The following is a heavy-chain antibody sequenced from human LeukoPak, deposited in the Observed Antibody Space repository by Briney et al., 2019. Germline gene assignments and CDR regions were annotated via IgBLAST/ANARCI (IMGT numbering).Heavy chain of an antibody. V-gene: IGHV1-46*01. CDR2: INPSGGST. D-gene: IGHD3-9*01. CDR1: GYTFTSYY. CDR3: ARERLSHYDILTGYPDY. Sequence: GASVKVSCKASGYTFTSYYMHRVRQAPGQGLEWMGIINPSGGSTSYAQKFQGRVTMTRDTSTSTVYMELSSLRSEDTAVYYCARERLSHYDILTGYPDYWGQGTLVTVSS. J-gene: IGHJ4*02.